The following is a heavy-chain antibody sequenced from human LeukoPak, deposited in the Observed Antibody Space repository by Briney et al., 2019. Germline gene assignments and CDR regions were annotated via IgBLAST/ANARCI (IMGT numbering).Heavy chain of an antibody. J-gene: IGHJ6*03. Sequence: PGGSLRLSCAASGFTLSSYGMHWVRQAPGKGLEWVASIRYDGSNKYYTDSVKGRFTISGDNFKNTLYLQMNSLRGEDTAVYYCAKGQYYGDYGKDYQYYMDVWGKGTTVTVSS. D-gene: IGHD4-17*01. CDR1: GFTLSSYG. V-gene: IGHV3-30*02. CDR2: IRYDGSNK. CDR3: AKGQYYGDYGKDYQYYMDV.